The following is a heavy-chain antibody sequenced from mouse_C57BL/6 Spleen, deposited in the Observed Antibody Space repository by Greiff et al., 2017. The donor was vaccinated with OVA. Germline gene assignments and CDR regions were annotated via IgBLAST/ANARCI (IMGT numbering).Heavy chain of an antibody. CDR3: AREGVYYDYGYFDY. CDR1: GFTFSDYG. CDR2: ISSGSGTI. Sequence: EVKLVESGGGLVKPGGSLKLSCAASGFTFSDYGMHWVRQAPEKGLEWVAYISSGSGTIYYADTVKGRFTISRDNAKNTLFLQMTSLRSEDTAMYYCAREGVYYDYGYFDYWGQGTTLTVSS. J-gene: IGHJ2*01. V-gene: IGHV5-17*01. D-gene: IGHD2-4*01.